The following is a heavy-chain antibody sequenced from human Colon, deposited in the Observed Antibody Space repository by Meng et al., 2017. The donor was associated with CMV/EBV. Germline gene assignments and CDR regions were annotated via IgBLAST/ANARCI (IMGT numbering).Heavy chain of an antibody. D-gene: IGHD1-7*01. CDR1: GGSIKSHGSY. Sequence: CTVSGGSIKSHGSYWGWVRRHPGRGLEWIGSMYYSESTYYNPSLEGRVSISVDTSTNRFSLNLSSVTAADTAVYYCVRSDWNYGWFDPWGQGTLVTVSS. CDR3: VRSDWNYGWFDP. J-gene: IGHJ5*02. V-gene: IGHV4-39*07. CDR2: MYYSEST.